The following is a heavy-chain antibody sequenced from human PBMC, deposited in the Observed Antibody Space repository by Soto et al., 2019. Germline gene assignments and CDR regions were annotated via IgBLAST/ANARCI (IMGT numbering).Heavy chain of an antibody. J-gene: IGHJ6*02. CDR1: GFTFSSYE. CDR2: ISSSGSTI. V-gene: IGHV3-48*03. CDR3: ARDLYGSSTSCPRGWYYGMDV. D-gene: IGHD2-2*01. Sequence: GGSLRLSCAASGFTFSSYEMNWVRQAPGKGLEWVSYISSSGSTIYYADSVKGRFTISRDNAKNSLYLQMNSLRAEDTAVYYCARDLYGSSTSCPRGWYYGMDVWGQGTTVTVSS.